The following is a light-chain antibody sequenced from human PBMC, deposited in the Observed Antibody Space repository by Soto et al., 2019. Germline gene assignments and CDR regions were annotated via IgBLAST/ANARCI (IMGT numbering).Light chain of an antibody. Sequence: MTQSPSSLSASVGDTVTITCRASQGIRRDLSWYQQKPGQAPRFLIYGASTRATGIPARFSGSGSGTEFTLTISSLQSEDFAVYYCQQYDNWPLTFGGGTKVEIK. CDR2: GAS. V-gene: IGKV3-15*01. CDR1: QGIRRD. CDR3: QQYDNWPLT. J-gene: IGKJ4*01.